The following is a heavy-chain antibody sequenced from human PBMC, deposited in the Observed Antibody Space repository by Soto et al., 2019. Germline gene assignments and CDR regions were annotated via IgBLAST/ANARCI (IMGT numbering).Heavy chain of an antibody. CDR1: GYSFTSHW. CDR3: ARSLSGSYRYYFDY. Sequence: GESLKISCKGSGYSFTSHWIAWVRQMPGKGLEWMGTIFPGDSDTQYSPSFQGHVTISADKSISTAYLQWSSLKASDTAMYYCARSLSGSYRYYFDYWGQGTLVTVSS. CDR2: IFPGDSDT. J-gene: IGHJ4*02. V-gene: IGHV5-51*01. D-gene: IGHD3-16*02.